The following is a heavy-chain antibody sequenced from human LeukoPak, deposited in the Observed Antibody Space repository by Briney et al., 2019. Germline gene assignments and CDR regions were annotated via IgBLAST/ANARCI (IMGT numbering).Heavy chain of an antibody. J-gene: IGHJ4*02. CDR3: ARDPPTTDYYDSSGYSDFDY. CDR1: GFTFSSYS. V-gene: IGHV3-21*01. CDR2: ISSSGSYI. D-gene: IGHD3-22*01. Sequence: PGGSLRLSCAASGFTFSSYSMNWVRQAPGKGLEWVSSISSSGSYIYYADSVKGRFTISRDNAKNSLYLQMNSLRAEDTAVYYCARDPPTTDYYDSSGYSDFDYWGQGTLVTVSS.